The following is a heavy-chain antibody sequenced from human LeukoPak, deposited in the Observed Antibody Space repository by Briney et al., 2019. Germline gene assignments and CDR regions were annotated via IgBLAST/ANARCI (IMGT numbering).Heavy chain of an antibody. J-gene: IGHJ4*02. D-gene: IGHD1-26*01. Sequence: PGGSLRLSCAASEFSFSSYSMNWVRQAPGEGLEWVSSISSSSSWIFYADSVKGRFTISRDNAKNSLFLQMNSLRGEDTAVYYCASGMRAFDNWGQGTLVTVSA. V-gene: IGHV3-21*01. CDR1: EFSFSSYS. CDR2: ISSSSSWI. CDR3: ASGMRAFDN.